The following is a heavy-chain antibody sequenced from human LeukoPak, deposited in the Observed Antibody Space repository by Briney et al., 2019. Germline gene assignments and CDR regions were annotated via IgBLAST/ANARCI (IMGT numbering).Heavy chain of an antibody. CDR2: INHSGST. CDR1: GGSFSGYY. J-gene: IGHJ4*02. CDR3: ARLRPTVTIDY. Sequence: SETLSLTCAVYGGSFSGYYWSWIRQPPGKGLEWIGEINHSGSTNYNPSLKSRVTISVDTSKNQFSLKLSSATAADTAVYYCARLRPTVTIDYWGQGTLVTVSS. D-gene: IGHD4-17*01. V-gene: IGHV4-34*01.